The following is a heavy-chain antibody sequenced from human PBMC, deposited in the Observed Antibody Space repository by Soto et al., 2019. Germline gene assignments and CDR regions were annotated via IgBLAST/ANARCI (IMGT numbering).Heavy chain of an antibody. CDR1: GFTFTSYA. Sequence: VQLLESGGGLVQPGGSLRLSCAASGFTFTSYAMSWVRQTPGKGLEWVSAISGNGGRTWYADSVKGRFTMSRDNSKNTLYLHMNRRRAEDTAVYYCAKDLSSTTTSWYGGVDYWGQGTLVTVSS. CDR2: ISGNGGRT. J-gene: IGHJ4*02. CDR3: AKDLSSTTTSWYGGVDY. D-gene: IGHD2-2*01. V-gene: IGHV3-23*01.